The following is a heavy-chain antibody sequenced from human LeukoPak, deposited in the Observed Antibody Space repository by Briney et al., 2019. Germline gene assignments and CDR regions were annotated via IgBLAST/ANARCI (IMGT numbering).Heavy chain of an antibody. CDR1: GFTFSSYS. CDR2: ISSSSSYI. CDR3: ARGETRITIFGVVTHGWLDP. Sequence: GGSLRLSCAASGFTFSSYSMNWVRQAPGKGLEWVSSISSSSSYIYYADSVKGRFTISRDNAKNSLYLQMNSLRAEDTAVYYCARGETRITIFGVVTHGWLDPWGQGTLVTVSS. J-gene: IGHJ5*02. D-gene: IGHD3-3*01. V-gene: IGHV3-21*04.